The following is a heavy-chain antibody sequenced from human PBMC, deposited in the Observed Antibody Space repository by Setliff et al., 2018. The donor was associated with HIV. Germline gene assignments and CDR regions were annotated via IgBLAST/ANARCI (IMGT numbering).Heavy chain of an antibody. CDR2: IGRDGTVA. CDR3: GRDVHDAAADN. Sequence: GGSLRLSCAASGFTFSSYSMNWVRRGPGRGLEWVSRIGRDGTVANYADSVKGRFTISRDNARNTLFLQMNSLGVEDTALYYCGRDVHDAAADNWGRGTLVTVSS. D-gene: IGHD6-13*01. J-gene: IGHJ4*02. CDR1: GFTFSSYS. V-gene: IGHV3-74*01.